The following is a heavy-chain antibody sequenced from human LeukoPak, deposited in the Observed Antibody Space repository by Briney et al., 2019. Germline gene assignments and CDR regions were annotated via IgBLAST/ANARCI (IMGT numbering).Heavy chain of an antibody. J-gene: IGHJ4*02. CDR3: ARDFRGGYDFWSGYYTPYYFDY. CDR1: GASISSSPYY. CDR2: IFTVGPA. Sequence: SETLSLTCTVSGASISSSPYYWTWIRQPAGKGLEWIGHIFTVGPATYNPSLKSRVTISVDTSKNQFSLKLSSVTAADTAVYYCARDFRGGYDFWSGYYTPYYFDYWGQGTLVTVSP. V-gene: IGHV4-61*09. D-gene: IGHD3-3*01.